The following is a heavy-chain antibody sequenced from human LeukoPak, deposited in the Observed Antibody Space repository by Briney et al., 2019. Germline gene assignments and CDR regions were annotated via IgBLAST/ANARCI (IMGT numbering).Heavy chain of an antibody. J-gene: IGHJ4*02. CDR1: GYTFTSYA. CDR2: INAGNGNT. CDR3: ARRHLKYGSGRQLVY. Sequence: GASVKVSCKASGYTFTSYAMHWVRQAPGQRLEWMGWINAGNGNTKYSQEFQGRVTITRDTSASTAYMELSSLRSEDTAVYYCARRHLKYGSGRQLVYWGQGTLVTVSS. D-gene: IGHD3-10*01. V-gene: IGHV1-3*03.